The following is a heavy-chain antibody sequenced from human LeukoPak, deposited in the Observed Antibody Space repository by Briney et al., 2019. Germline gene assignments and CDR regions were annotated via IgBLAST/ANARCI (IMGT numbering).Heavy chain of an antibody. D-gene: IGHD2-2*01. V-gene: IGHV3-30*02. CDR2: IRYDGSNK. CDR1: GFTFSSYG. Sequence: GGSLRLSCAASGFTFSSYGMHWVRQAPGKGLEWVAFIRYDGSNKYYADSVKGRFTISRDNSKNTLYLQMNSLRAEDTAVYYCAKDGAPLAYCSSTSCYPKYAFDIWGQGTMVTVYS. CDR3: AKDGAPLAYCSSTSCYPKYAFDI. J-gene: IGHJ3*02.